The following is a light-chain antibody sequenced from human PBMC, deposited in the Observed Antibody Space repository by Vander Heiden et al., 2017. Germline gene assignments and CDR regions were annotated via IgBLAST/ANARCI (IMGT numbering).Light chain of an antibody. V-gene: IGKV3-11*01. Sequence: EIVLTQSPATLSLSPGERAPLSCRARQSVSSYLAWYQQKPGQAPRLLIYDASNRATGIPARFSGSGSGTDFTLTISSLEPEDFAVYYCQQRSNWAGLTFGGGTKVEIK. J-gene: IGKJ4*01. CDR2: DAS. CDR1: QSVSSY. CDR3: QQRSNWAGLT.